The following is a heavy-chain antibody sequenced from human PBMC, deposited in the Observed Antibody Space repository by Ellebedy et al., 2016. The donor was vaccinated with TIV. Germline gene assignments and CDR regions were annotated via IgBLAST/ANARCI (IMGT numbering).Heavy chain of an antibody. CDR3: ARAMAGFYYGMDV. D-gene: IGHD5-24*01. CDR1: GFTFSSYA. CDR2: ISGTGLST. V-gene: IGHV3-23*01. J-gene: IGHJ6*02. Sequence: GESLKISCAASGFTFSSYAMDWVRQAPGKGLEWVSSISGTGLSTYYADSVKGRFTISRDNSKNTLSLEMSSLRGEDTAVYYCARAMAGFYYGMDVWGLGTTVTVSS.